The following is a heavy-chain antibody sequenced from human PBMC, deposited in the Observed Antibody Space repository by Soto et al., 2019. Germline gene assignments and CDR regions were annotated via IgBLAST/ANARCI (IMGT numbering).Heavy chain of an antibody. CDR3: ARAEIGGSYYRLDF. CDR2: IYSGIGT. D-gene: IGHD1-26*01. V-gene: IGHV3-53*01. CDR1: GFTVSSSY. J-gene: IGHJ4*02. Sequence: GGSLRLSCAASGFTVSSSYMSWVRQAPGKGLECVSVIYSGIGTYYADSVKGRFTISRDSSKNTLYLQMNSLRDDDTAVYYCARAEIGGSYYRLDFWGLGTLVTVSS.